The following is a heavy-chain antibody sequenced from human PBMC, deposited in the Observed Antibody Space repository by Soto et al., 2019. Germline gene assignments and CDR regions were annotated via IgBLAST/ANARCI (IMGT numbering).Heavy chain of an antibody. CDR2: INPKTGTT. D-gene: IGHD3-22*01. V-gene: IGHV1-2*06. CDR1: GYTLTNYY. CDR3: ARVLEGRYYYDSSGY. Sequence: ASVKVSSKASGYTLTNYYIHWVRQSPGQGLEWVGLINPKTGTTNDAPKFQGRVTMTSDTSTSTAYMELSSLRSEDTAVFYWARVLEGRYYYDSSGYWGQGTLVTVSS. J-gene: IGHJ4*02.